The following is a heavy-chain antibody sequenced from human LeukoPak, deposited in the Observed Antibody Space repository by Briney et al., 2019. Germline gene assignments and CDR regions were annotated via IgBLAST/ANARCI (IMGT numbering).Heavy chain of an antibody. J-gene: IGHJ4*02. CDR1: GFTFSSYA. V-gene: IGHV3-23*01. CDR2: ISGSGGST. D-gene: IGHD6-13*01. Sequence: GGSLRLSCAASGFTFSSYAMRWVRQAPGKGLEWVSAISGSGGSTYYADSVKGRYTISRDNSKNTLYLQMNSLRAEDTAVYYCARRNIAAAALDYWGQGTLVTVSS. CDR3: ARRNIAAAALDY.